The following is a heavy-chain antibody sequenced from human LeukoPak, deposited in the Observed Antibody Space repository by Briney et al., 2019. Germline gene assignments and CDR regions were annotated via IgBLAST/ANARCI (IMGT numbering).Heavy chain of an antibody. J-gene: IGHJ6*02. V-gene: IGHV3-9*01. Sequence: GGSLRLSCAASGFTFSTYGMHWVRQAPGKGLEWVSGISWNSGSIGYADSVKGRFTISRDNAKNSLYLQMNSLRAEDTALYYCAKDMRISSYGMDVWGQGTTVTVSS. CDR1: GFTFSTYG. D-gene: IGHD2-2*01. CDR3: AKDMRISSYGMDV. CDR2: ISWNSGSI.